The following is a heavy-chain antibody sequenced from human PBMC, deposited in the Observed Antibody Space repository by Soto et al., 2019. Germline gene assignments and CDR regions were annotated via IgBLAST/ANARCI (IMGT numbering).Heavy chain of an antibody. CDR3: ARGPEVIDY. V-gene: IGHV1-18*01. CDR1: GYTITSYG. D-gene: IGHD2-21*01. CDR2: ISAYNGNT. Sequence: QVQLVQSGAEVKKRGASVKVSCKASGYTITSYGIMWVRQAPAQGLERMRWISAYNGNTRYTQKLQGRVTMTTDTSTSTAYMELRSLRSDDTAVYYCARGPEVIDYWGQGTLVTVSS. J-gene: IGHJ4*02.